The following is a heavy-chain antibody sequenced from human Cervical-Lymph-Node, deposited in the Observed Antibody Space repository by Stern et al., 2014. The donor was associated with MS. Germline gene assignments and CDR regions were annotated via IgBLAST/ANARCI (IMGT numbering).Heavy chain of an antibody. Sequence: VQLVESGGDVVQPGRSLRLSCAASGFTFNNYAIHWVRQAPGKGLEWVSLISYDGGQDYYTDSVKGRFTISRDNSKSTVYLQMNSLRPDDTAVYFCARERTPVPSNPFDIWGQGTIVTVSS. J-gene: IGHJ3*02. V-gene: IGHV3-30-3*01. CDR2: ISYDGGQD. CDR3: ARERTPVPSNPFDI. CDR1: GFTFNNYA. D-gene: IGHD1-14*01.